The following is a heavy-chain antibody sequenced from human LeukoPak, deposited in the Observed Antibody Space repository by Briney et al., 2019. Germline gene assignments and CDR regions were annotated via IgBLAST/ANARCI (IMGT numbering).Heavy chain of an antibody. CDR3: AKGSGIAAAGRFDY. J-gene: IGHJ4*02. V-gene: IGHV3-30*18. Sequence: PGRSLTLSCAASGFTFSSYGMHWVRQAPGQGLEWVAVISYDGSNKYYADSVKGRFTISRDNSKNKLYLQMNSLRAEDTAVYYCAKGSGIAAAGRFDYWGQGTLVTVSS. D-gene: IGHD6-13*01. CDR2: ISYDGSNK. CDR1: GFTFSSYG.